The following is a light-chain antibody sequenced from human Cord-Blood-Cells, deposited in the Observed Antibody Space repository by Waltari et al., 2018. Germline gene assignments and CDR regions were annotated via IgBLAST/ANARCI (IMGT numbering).Light chain of an antibody. CDR3: HQYGSSLSS. CDR2: GAS. J-gene: IGKJ2*03. Sequence: EIDLTQSPGTLTLCPGGRATLSSRSRQSVSSSYLARYQQKPGQAPRLLLYGASSRATGIPDRFSGSRSSTAFTLTIISLEPEDFAAYYCHQYGSSLSSFGQGTKLEIK. V-gene: IGKV3-20*01. CDR1: QSVSSSY.